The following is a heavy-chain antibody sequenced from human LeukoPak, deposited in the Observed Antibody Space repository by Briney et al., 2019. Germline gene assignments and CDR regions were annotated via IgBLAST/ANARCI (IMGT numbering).Heavy chain of an antibody. CDR3: AREKMLVAAAGLYYYYGMDV. Sequence: GGSLRLSCAASGFTFSDYYMSWIRQAPGKGLEWVSYISSSGSTIYYADSVKGRFTISRDNAKNSLYLQMNSLRAEDTAVYYCAREKMLVAAAGLYYYYGMDVWGQGTTVTVSS. V-gene: IGHV3-11*01. CDR2: ISSSGSTI. D-gene: IGHD6-13*01. J-gene: IGHJ6*02. CDR1: GFTFSDYY.